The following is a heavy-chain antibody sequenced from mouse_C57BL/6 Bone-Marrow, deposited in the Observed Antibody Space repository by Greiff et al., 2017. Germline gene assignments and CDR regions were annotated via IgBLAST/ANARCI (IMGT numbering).Heavy chain of an antibody. V-gene: IGHV1-50*01. Sequence: QVQLQQPGAELVKPGASVKLSCKASGYTFTSYWMQWVKQRPGQGLEWIGEIDPSDSYTTYNQKFKGKATLTVDTSSSTAYMQLSSLTSEDSAVYYCAREGDFNYYDDDWFAYWGQGTLVTVSA. CDR1: GYTFTSYW. J-gene: IGHJ3*01. CDR3: AREGDFNYYDDDWFAY. CDR2: IDPSDSYT. D-gene: IGHD2-4*01.